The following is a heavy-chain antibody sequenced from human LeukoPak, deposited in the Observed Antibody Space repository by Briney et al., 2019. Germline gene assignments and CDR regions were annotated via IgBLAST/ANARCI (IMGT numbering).Heavy chain of an antibody. CDR2: IYSGGST. CDR1: GFTVSSNY. V-gene: IGHV3-53*01. J-gene: IGHJ4*02. D-gene: IGHD3-22*01. Sequence: AGGSLRLSCAASGFTVSSNYMSWVRQAPGKGLEWVSVIYSGGSTYYADSVKGRFTISRDNSKNTLYLQMNSLRAEDTAVYYCARDPDYYDSSGYSRWGQGTLVTVSS. CDR3: ARDPDYYDSSGYSR.